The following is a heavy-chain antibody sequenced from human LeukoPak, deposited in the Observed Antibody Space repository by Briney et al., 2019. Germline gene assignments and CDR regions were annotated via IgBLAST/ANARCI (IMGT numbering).Heavy chain of an antibody. CDR1: GFTFSSYG. D-gene: IGHD1-26*01. V-gene: IGHV3-30*02. J-gene: IGHJ3*02. CDR2: IRYDGSNK. CDR3: AKDGVLLSEDAFDI. Sequence: GGSLRLSCAASGFTFSSYGMHWVRQAPGKGLEWVAFIRYDGSNKYYADSVKGRFTISRDNSKNTLYLQMNSLRAEDTAVYYCAKDGVLLSEDAFDIWGQGTMVTVSS.